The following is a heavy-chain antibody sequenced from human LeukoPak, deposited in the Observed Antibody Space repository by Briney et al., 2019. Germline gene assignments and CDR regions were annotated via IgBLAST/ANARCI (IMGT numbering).Heavy chain of an antibody. CDR1: GYTFTSYD. Sequence: ASVKVSCKASGYTFTSYDINWVRQATGQGLEWMGWMNPSSGNTGYAQKFQGRVTITRNTSISTAYMELSSLRSEDTAVYYCARGRGTSGAIFDYWGQGTLVTVSS. D-gene: IGHD2-2*01. CDR3: ARGRGTSGAIFDY. J-gene: IGHJ4*02. V-gene: IGHV1-8*03. CDR2: MNPSSGNT.